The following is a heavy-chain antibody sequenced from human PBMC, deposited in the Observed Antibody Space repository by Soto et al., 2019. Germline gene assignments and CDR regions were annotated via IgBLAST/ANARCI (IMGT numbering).Heavy chain of an antibody. J-gene: IGHJ5*02. Sequence: RRLSCAASEITFSRYAMSWVRQAPGKGLQWVSTINDSGDSTYYADSVKGRFTISRDNSKNTLYLQMNSLRADDTAVFYCAKGQYSSSSGWFDPWGQGTLVTVSS. CDR2: INDSGDST. CDR1: EITFSRYA. CDR3: AKGQYSSSSGWFDP. V-gene: IGHV3-23*01. D-gene: IGHD6-13*01.